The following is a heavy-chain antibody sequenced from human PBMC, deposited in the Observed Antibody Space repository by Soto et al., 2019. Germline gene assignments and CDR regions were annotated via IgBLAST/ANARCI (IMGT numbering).Heavy chain of an antibody. Sequence: TSETLSLTCTVSGGSISSGGYYWSWIRQHPGKGLEWIGYIYYSGSTYYNPSLKSRVTISVDTSKNQFSLKLSSVSAADTAVYYCAREGGQGYYDSSGYLTPPRAFDIWGQGTMVTVSS. CDR2: IYYSGST. D-gene: IGHD3-22*01. CDR3: AREGGQGYYDSSGYLTPPRAFDI. V-gene: IGHV4-31*03. J-gene: IGHJ3*02. CDR1: GGSISSGGYY.